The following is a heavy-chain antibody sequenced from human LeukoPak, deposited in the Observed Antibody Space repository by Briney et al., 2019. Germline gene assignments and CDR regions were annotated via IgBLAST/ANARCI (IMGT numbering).Heavy chain of an antibody. V-gene: IGHV3-23*01. CDR2: FSGSGGGT. J-gene: IGHJ4*02. CDR3: AKAREYCSTTDCYPTFDY. CDR1: GFAFSSFA. Sequence: PGGSLRLSCAASGFAFSSFAMCWVRQAPGKGLEWVSTFSGSGGGTFYVDSVKGRFTISRDNSKNTLYLQMNSLRAEDTAVYYCAKAREYCSTTDCYPTFDYWGQGTLVTVSS. D-gene: IGHD2-2*01.